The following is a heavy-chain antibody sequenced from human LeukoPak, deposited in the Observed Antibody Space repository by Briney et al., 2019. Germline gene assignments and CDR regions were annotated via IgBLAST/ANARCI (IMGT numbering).Heavy chain of an antibody. Sequence: GGSLRLSCAASGFTFSSYGIHWVRQAPGTGLEWVAVISYDGTNKYYADSVKGRFTISRDNSKNTLYLQMNSLRAEDTAVYYCARSGRRGYSYGYRFKYYYDYWGQGTLVTVSS. J-gene: IGHJ4*02. CDR2: ISYDGTNK. V-gene: IGHV3-30*03. D-gene: IGHD5-18*01. CDR1: GFTFSSYG. CDR3: ARSGRRGYSYGYRFKYYYDY.